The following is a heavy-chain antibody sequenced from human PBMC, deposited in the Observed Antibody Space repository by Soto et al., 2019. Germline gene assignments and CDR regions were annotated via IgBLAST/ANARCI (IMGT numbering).Heavy chain of an antibody. CDR1: GGSISSGDYY. CDR2: IYNSGST. V-gene: IGHV4-30-4*01. CDR3: SRGIPVFSVVAATFDY. D-gene: IGHD2-15*01. J-gene: IGHJ4*02. Sequence: SETLSLTCTVSGGSISSGDYYWSWIRQPPGKGLEWIGYIYNSGSTYYNPSLKRRVTISVNTSKNQFSLKLSSVTAADTAVYYCSRGIPVFSVVAATFDYWGQGTLVTVSS.